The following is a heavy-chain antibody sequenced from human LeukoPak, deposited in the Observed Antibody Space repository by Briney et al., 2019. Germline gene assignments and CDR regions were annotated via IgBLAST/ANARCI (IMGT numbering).Heavy chain of an antibody. CDR1: GFTFSSYA. V-gene: IGHV3-21*01. J-gene: IGHJ4*02. Sequence: PGGSLRLSCAASGFTFSSYAMSWVRQAPGKGLEWVSSISSTSTYIYYADSVKGRFTISRDNAKNSLYLQMNSLRAEDTAVYYCASSGIVVLGATYGSAFDYWGQGTLVTVSS. CDR3: ASSGIVVLGATYGSAFDY. CDR2: ISSTSTYI. D-gene: IGHD2-15*01.